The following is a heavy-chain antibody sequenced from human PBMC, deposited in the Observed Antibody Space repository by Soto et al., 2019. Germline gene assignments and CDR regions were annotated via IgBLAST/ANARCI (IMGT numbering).Heavy chain of an antibody. CDR2: ISYDGSNK. D-gene: IGHD6-19*01. Sequence: GGSLRLSCAASGFTFSSYGMHWVRQAPGKGLEWVAVISYDGSNKYYADSVKGRFTISRDNSKNTLYLQMNSLTSEDTAVYYCARDRSADRFVQYFQHWGPGTLVTVSS. J-gene: IGHJ1*01. V-gene: IGHV3-30*03. CDR1: GFTFSSYG. CDR3: ARDRSADRFVQYFQH.